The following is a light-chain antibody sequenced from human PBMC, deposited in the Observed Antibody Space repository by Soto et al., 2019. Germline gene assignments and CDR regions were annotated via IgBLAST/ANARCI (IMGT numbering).Light chain of an antibody. J-gene: IGKJ4*01. CDR3: QQASSFPFT. Sequence: DIQMTQSPSSVSASVGDRVTITCRASQVISSWLVWYQQKPGKAPKLLIYKASTLQSGVPSRFSGSASGTEFTLTISSLQPVDFATYYCQQASSFPFTFGGGTEVEIK. CDR1: QVISSW. CDR2: KAS. V-gene: IGKV1-12*01.